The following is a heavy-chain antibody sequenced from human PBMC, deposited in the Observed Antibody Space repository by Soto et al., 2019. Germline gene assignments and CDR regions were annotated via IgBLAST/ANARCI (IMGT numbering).Heavy chain of an antibody. V-gene: IGHV3-30*18. D-gene: IGHD1-26*01. CDR2: ISYDGSNK. Sequence: GGSLRLSCAASGFTFSSYGMHWVRQAPGKGLEWVAVISYDGSNKYYADSVKGRFTISRDNSKNTLYLQMNSLRAEDTAVYYCAKDVVVGATTGLGDDYHYYGMDVWGQGTSVTVSS. CDR3: AKDVVVGATTGLGDDYHYYGMDV. CDR1: GFTFSSYG. J-gene: IGHJ6*02.